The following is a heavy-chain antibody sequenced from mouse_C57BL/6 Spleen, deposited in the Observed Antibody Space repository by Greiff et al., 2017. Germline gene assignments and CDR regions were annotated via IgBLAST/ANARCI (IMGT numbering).Heavy chain of an antibody. Sequence: QVQLKQSGAELARPGASVKLSCKASGYTFTSYGISWVKQRTGQGLEWIGEIYPRSGNTYYNEKFKGKATLTADKSSSTAYMELRSLTSEDSAVYFCARKARAVGNYVPGSYAMDYWGQGTSGTVSS. J-gene: IGHJ4*01. D-gene: IGHD2-1*01. CDR1: GYTFTSYG. V-gene: IGHV1-81*01. CDR2: IYPRSGNT. CDR3: ARKARAVGNYVPGSYAMDY.